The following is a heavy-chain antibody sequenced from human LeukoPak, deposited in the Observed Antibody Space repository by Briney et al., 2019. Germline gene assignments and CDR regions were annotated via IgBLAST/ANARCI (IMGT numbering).Heavy chain of an antibody. CDR3: ARGGYYYYYMDV. CDR1: GGSFSGYY. Sequence: PSETLSLTCAVYGGSFSGYYWSWIRQPPGKGLEWIGEINHSGSTNYNPSLKSRVTISVDTSKNQFSLKLSSVTAADTAVYYCARGGYYYYYMDVWGKGTTVTVSS. V-gene: IGHV4-34*01. J-gene: IGHJ6*03. CDR2: INHSGST.